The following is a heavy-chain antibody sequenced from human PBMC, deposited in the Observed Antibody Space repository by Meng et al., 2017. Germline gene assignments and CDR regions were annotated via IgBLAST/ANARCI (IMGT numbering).Heavy chain of an antibody. CDR1: GGSISSGGYY. J-gene: IGHJ2*01. V-gene: IGHV4-31*01. D-gene: IGHD3-22*01. CDR2: IYYSGST. CDR3: ARVHYYDSSGYNNWYFDL. Sequence: VQLQELGPGVVKPSQTLSLTCTVSGGSISSGGYYWSWIRQHPGKGLEWIGYIYYSGSTYYNPSLKSLVTISVDTSKNQFSLKLSSVTAADTAVYYCARVHYYDSSGYNNWYFDLWGRGTLVTVSS.